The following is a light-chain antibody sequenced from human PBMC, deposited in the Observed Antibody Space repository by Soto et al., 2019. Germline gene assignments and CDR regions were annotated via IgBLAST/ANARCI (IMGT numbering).Light chain of an antibody. J-gene: IGKJ2*01. CDR2: DAS. Sequence: EIVLTQSPATLSLSPGERATLSCRASQSVSGSLAWYQQKPGQAPRLLIYDASNRATGIPARFSGSGSGTDFTRTISRLEPEDFALYYCQQRSTWVYTFGQGNKLEI. CDR1: QSVSGS. V-gene: IGKV3-11*01. CDR3: QQRSTWVYT.